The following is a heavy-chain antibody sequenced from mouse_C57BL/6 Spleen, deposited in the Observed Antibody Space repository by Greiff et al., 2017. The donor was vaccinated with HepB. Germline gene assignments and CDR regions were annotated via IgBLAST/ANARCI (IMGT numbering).Heavy chain of an antibody. J-gene: IGHJ4*01. CDR1: GYTFTSYW. CDR2: IDPNSGGT. D-gene: IGHD1-1*01. Sequence: QVQLQQPGAELVKPGASVKLSCKASGYTFTSYWMHWVKQRPGRGLEWIGRIDPNSGGTKYNEKFKSKATLTVDKPSSPAYMQLSSLTSEDSAVYYCARIASVVAHYYAVDYWGQGTTVTVSS. CDR3: ARIASVVAHYYAVDY. V-gene: IGHV1-72*01.